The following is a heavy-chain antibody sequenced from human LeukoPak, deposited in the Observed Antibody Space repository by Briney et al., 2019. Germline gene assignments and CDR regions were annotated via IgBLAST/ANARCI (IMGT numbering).Heavy chain of an antibody. Sequence: GGSLRLSCAASGFTFSSYGMHWVRQAPGKGLEWVAFIRYDGSNKYYADSVKGRFTISRDNSKNTLYLQMNSLRAEDTAVYYCAKGGSGYINWFDPWGQGTLATVSS. CDR3: AKGGSGYINWFDP. CDR2: IRYDGSNK. D-gene: IGHD5-12*01. J-gene: IGHJ5*02. CDR1: GFTFSSYG. V-gene: IGHV3-30*02.